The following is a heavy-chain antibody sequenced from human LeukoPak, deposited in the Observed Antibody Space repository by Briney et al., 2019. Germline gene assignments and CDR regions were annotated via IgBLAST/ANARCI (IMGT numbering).Heavy chain of an antibody. D-gene: IGHD6-13*01. CDR1: GYTFTSYS. Sequence: GASVKVSCKASGYTFTSYSIGWVRQAPGQGLEWMGWISAYNGNTNYAQKLQGRVTMTTDTSTSTAYMELRSLRSDDTAVYYCARSFVPYDSNFWYGFDPWGQGTLVTVSS. J-gene: IGHJ5*02. V-gene: IGHV1-18*01. CDR3: ARSFVPYDSNFWYGFDP. CDR2: ISAYNGNT.